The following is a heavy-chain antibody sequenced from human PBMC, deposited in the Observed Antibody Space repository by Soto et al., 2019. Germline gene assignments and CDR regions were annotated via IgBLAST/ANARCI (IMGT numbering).Heavy chain of an antibody. Sequence: SETLSLTCTVSGGSICSYYWSWIRQPPGKGLEWIGYIYYSGSTNYNPSLKSRVTISVDTSKNQFSLKLSSVTAADTAVYYCARGHPITMVRGVIANFDYWGQGTLVTVSS. CDR1: GGSICSYY. CDR3: ARGHPITMVRGVIANFDY. J-gene: IGHJ4*02. CDR2: IYYSGST. V-gene: IGHV4-59*01. D-gene: IGHD3-10*01.